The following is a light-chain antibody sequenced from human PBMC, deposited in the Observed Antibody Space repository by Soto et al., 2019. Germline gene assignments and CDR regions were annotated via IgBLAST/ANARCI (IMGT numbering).Light chain of an antibody. CDR1: SSDVGGYNY. CDR2: EVS. J-gene: IGLJ2*01. CDR3: SSYTISSTVV. V-gene: IGLV2-14*01. Sequence: QSALTQPASVSGSTGQSITISCTGTSSDVGGYNYVSWYQQHPGKAPKLMIYEVSNRPSGVSNRFSGSKSGNTASLTISGLQAEDEADYYCSSYTISSTVVFGGGTKVTVL.